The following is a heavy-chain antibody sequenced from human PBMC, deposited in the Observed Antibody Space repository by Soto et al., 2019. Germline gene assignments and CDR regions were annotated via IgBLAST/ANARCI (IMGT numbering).Heavy chain of an antibody. CDR3: ARGVSPYLEHDALDI. V-gene: IGHV3-30*14. J-gene: IGHJ3*02. Sequence: QVQLVESGGGVVQPGRSLRLSCAASGFTFSSYAMHWVRQAPGKGLEWVAVISYDGSNKYYADSVKGRFTISRDNSKNTLYLQMNSLRAEDTAVYYCARGVSPYLEHDALDIWGQGTMVIVSS. CDR1: GFTFSSYA. D-gene: IGHD3-3*01. CDR2: ISYDGSNK.